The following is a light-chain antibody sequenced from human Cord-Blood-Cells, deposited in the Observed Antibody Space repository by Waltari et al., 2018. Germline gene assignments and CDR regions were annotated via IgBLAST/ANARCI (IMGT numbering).Light chain of an antibody. CDR2: GNS. CDR3: QSYDSSLSGSKV. Sequence: QSVLTQPPSVSGAPGQRVTISCTWSSSNIGAGYDVHWYQQLPGTAPKLLIYGNSNRPSGVPDRFSGSKSGTSASLAIPGLQAEDEADYYCQSYDSSLSGSKVFGGGTKLTVL. CDR1: SSNIGAGYD. J-gene: IGLJ2*01. V-gene: IGLV1-40*01.